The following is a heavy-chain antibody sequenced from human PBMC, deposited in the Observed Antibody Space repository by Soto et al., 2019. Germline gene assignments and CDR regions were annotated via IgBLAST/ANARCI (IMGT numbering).Heavy chain of an antibody. Sequence: ESGGGVVQPGRSLRLSCASSGFTLNSYSLHWVRQPPGKGLQWVAFISKDGGIEYYADSVRGRFTISRDHSKTTLYLEMNSLRTEDSAVYFCARDVGFGDLSPRTYYCTAMDVWGRGTTVTVSS. CDR3: ARDVGFGDLSPRTYYCTAMDV. D-gene: IGHD3-10*01. V-gene: IGHV3-30*04. CDR1: GFTLNSYS. CDR2: ISKDGGIE. J-gene: IGHJ6*02.